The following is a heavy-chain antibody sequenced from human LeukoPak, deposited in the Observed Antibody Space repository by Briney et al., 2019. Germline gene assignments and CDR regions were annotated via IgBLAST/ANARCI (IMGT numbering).Heavy chain of an antibody. CDR3: SRERRDYYASGAYAYPFEY. CDR1: GGSFSSYA. CDR2: IIPIFGTA. Sequence: ASVKVSCKASGGSFSSYAISWVRQAPGQGLEWMGGIIPIFGTASYAQKFQDRVTITADESTSTAYMELRSLRAEDTAMYYCSRERRDYYASGAYAYPFEYWGQGTRVAVSS. J-gene: IGHJ4*02. D-gene: IGHD3-10*01. V-gene: IGHV1-69*01.